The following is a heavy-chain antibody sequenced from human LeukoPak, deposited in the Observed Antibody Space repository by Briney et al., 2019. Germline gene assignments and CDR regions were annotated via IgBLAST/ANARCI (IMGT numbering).Heavy chain of an antibody. CDR1: ADSISRGSYY. Sequence: SETLSLTCTVSADSISRGSYYWTWIRQPAGKGLEWIGHIYTSGSTNYNPSLKSRVTISVDTSKNQFALKLSSVTAADTAVYYYAREFSYWGQGTLVTISS. CDR3: AREFSY. J-gene: IGHJ4*02. CDR2: IYTSGST. V-gene: IGHV4-61*09.